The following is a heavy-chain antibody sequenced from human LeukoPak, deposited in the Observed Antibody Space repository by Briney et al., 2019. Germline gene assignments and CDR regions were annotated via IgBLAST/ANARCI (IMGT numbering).Heavy chain of an antibody. CDR2: ISSGSIEI. CDR1: EFTFSSYR. Sequence: GGSLRLSCAASEFTFSSYRMDWVRQAPGKGLEWVASISSGSIEIYYADAVKGRFTISRDNAKNSLYLQMSSLRGEDTAVYYCARGAYSHYAYWGPGTLVTVSS. CDR3: ARGAYSHYAY. D-gene: IGHD3-16*01. J-gene: IGHJ4*02. V-gene: IGHV3-21*01.